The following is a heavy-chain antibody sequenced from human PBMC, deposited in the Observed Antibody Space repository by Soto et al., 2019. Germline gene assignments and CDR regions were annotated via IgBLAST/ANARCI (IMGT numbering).Heavy chain of an antibody. D-gene: IGHD3-22*01. J-gene: IGHJ5*02. CDR1: GYTFTSYG. CDR2: IIPIFGTA. CDR3: ARDNGSSGYAYNWFDP. V-gene: IGHV1-69*13. Sequence: SVKVSCKASGYTFTSYGISWVRQAPGQGLEWMGGIIPIFGTANYAQKFQGRVTITADESTSTAYMELSSLRSEDTAVYYCARDNGSSGYAYNWFDPWGQGTLVTVSS.